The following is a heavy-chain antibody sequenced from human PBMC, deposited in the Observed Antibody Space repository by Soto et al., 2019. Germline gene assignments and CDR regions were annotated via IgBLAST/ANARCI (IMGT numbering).Heavy chain of an antibody. CDR3: ARADMSIDITMIVVAPIDY. V-gene: IGHV1-2*04. J-gene: IGHJ4*02. Sequence: ASVKVSCKASGYTFTGYYMHWVRQAPGQGLEWMGWINPNSGGTNYAQKFQGWVTMTRDTSISTAYMELSSLRSDDTAVYYCARADMSIDITMIVVAPIDYWGQGTLVTVSS. D-gene: IGHD3-22*01. CDR1: GYTFTGYY. CDR2: INPNSGGT.